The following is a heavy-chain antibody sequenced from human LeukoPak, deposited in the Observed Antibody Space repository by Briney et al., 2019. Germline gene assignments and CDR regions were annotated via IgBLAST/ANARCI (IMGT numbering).Heavy chain of an antibody. V-gene: IGHV3-33*08. CDR3: ARDSKQHPVFDAFDI. CDR2: IWYDGSNK. CDR1: GFTFSSYA. J-gene: IGHJ3*02. Sequence: QPGASLRLSCAASGFTFSSYAMSWVRQAPGKGLEWVAVIWYDGSNKYYADSVKGRFTISRDNSKNTLYLQMNSLRAEDTAVYYCARDSKQHPVFDAFDIWGQGTMVTVSS. D-gene: IGHD6-13*01.